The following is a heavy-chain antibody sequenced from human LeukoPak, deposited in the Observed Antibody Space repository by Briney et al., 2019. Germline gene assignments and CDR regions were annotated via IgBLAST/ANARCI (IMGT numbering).Heavy chain of an antibody. D-gene: IGHD2-15*01. V-gene: IGHV5-51*01. CDR3: ARKYCSGGRCYSFDY. Sequence: GGPLEISWQGSGYSFTSYWIGRVRQMPGKGLEWMGIFYPDHSNSSSSPSFQGQVTFSAANSISTAYLQWSTLRASDTAMYYCARKYCSGGRCYSFDYWGQGTLVTVSS. CDR1: GYSFTSYW. CDR2: FYPDHSNS. J-gene: IGHJ4*02.